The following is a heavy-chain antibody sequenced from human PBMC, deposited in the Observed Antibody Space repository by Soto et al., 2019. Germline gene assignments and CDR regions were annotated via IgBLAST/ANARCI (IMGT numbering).Heavy chain of an antibody. CDR2: IYWDDDK. V-gene: IGHV2-5*02. Sequence: QLTLKESGPTLVKPTQTLTLTCTFSGFSLTTSGVGVGWIRQPPGKALERLALIYWDDDKRYSPYLKSRLTIIKDTSKIRVVLTMTNMDPADTATYFCAHRTTTVTWWFDPWGQGTLVSVSS. CDR3: AHRTTTVTWWFDP. D-gene: IGHD4-17*01. CDR1: GFSLTTSGVG. J-gene: IGHJ5*02.